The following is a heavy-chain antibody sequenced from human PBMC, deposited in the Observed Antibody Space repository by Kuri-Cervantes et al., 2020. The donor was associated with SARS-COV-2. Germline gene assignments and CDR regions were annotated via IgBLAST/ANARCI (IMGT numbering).Heavy chain of an antibody. J-gene: IGHJ3*02. CDR1: GFTFSSYA. CDR3: ARPQGYCSGGSCPDAFDI. Sequence: GESLKISCAASGFTFSSYAMHWVRQAPGKGLEWVAVISYDGSNKYYADSVKGRFTISRDNSKNTLYLQMNGLRAEDTAVYYCARPQGYCSGGSCPDAFDIWGQGTMVTVSS. D-gene: IGHD2-15*01. V-gene: IGHV3-30-3*01. CDR2: ISYDGSNK.